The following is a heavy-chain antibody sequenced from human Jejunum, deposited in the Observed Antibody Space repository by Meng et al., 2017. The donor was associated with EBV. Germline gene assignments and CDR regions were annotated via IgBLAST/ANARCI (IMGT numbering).Heavy chain of an antibody. Sequence: QVQDGGARMEPAAAVLSLTSVVCGGSISDNDWWSWVRQRPGKGLEWLGEIYHGGGTNYNPSLESRVTISVDKSKNQFSLKLNSVTVADTAVYYCAGNGYYALEYWGPGILVTVSS. CDR3: AGNGYYALEY. CDR1: GGSISDNDW. D-gene: IGHD3-22*01. J-gene: IGHJ4*02. CDR2: IYHGGGT. V-gene: IGHV4-4*02.